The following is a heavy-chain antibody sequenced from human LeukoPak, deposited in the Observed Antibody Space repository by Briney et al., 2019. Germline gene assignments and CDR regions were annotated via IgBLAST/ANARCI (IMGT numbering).Heavy chain of an antibody. CDR1: GFTFSSYG. CDR2: IHYDGSNK. V-gene: IGHV3-30*02. D-gene: IGHD4-11*01. Sequence: PGGSLRLSCAASGFTFSSYGIHWVRQAPGKGLEWVAFIHYDGSNKYYADSVKDRFTISRDNSKNTLYLQMNSLRAEDTAVYYCAKMRYSNWKEDFDYWGQGTLVTVSS. J-gene: IGHJ4*02. CDR3: AKMRYSNWKEDFDY.